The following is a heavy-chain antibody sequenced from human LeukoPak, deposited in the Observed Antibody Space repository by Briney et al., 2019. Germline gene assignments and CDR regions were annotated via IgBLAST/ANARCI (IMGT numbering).Heavy chain of an antibody. Sequence: GGSLRLSCAASGFTFSSYGTHWVRQAPGKGLEWVAVIWYDGSNKYYADSVKGRFTISRDNSKNTLYMQMNSLRAEDTAVYYCASSGSYYYFDYWGQGTLVTVSS. CDR2: IWYDGSNK. J-gene: IGHJ4*02. V-gene: IGHV3-33*01. D-gene: IGHD1-26*01. CDR3: ASSGSYYYFDY. CDR1: GFTFSSYG.